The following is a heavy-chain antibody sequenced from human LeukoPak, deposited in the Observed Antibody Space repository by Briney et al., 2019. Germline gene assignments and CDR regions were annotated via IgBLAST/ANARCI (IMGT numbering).Heavy chain of an antibody. D-gene: IGHD2-15*01. CDR3: TRMADIVVVVAAYYFDY. V-gene: IGHV3-49*03. J-gene: IGHJ4*02. CDR2: IRSKAYGGTT. Sequence: GGSLRLSGTASGFTFGDYAMSWFRQAPGKGLEWVGFIRSKAYGGTTEYAASVKGRFTISRDDSKSIAYLQMNSLKTEDTAVYYCTRMADIVVVVAAYYFDYWGQGTLVTVSS. CDR1: GFTFGDYA.